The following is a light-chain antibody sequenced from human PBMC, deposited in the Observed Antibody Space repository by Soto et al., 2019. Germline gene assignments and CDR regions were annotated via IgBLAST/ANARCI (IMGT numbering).Light chain of an antibody. CDR2: DNH. V-gene: IGLV1-51*01. J-gene: IGLJ2*01. CDR1: NSNIGNNL. Sequence: QSVLTQPPSVSAAPGQRVTISCYGSNSNIGNNLVPWYQQLPGATPKPLIYDNHKRPSGIPDRFSGSKSGTSASLGITGLQAGDEADYYCATWDSSLSAGVFGGGTKVTVL. CDR3: ATWDSSLSAGV.